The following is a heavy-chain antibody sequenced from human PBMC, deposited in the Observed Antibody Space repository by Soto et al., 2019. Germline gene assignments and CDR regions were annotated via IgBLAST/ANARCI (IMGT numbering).Heavy chain of an antibody. J-gene: IGHJ4*02. CDR3: ANRRSSGYYAFDY. CDR2: IYYSGRS. D-gene: IGHD3-22*01. Sequence: SETLSLTCTVSGGSISSGDYYWSWIRQHPGKGLEWIGYIYYSGRSNYNPSLKSRVTISVDTSKNQFSLRLSSVTAADTAVYYCANRRSSGYYAFDYWGQGTLVTVSS. CDR1: GGSISSGDYY. V-gene: IGHV4-31*03.